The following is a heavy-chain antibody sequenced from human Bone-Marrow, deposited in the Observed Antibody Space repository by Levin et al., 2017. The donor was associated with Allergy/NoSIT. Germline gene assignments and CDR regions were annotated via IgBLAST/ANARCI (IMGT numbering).Heavy chain of an antibody. J-gene: IGHJ6*02. CDR1: DFTFSNYV. CDR2: IGGRGDSV. V-gene: IGHV3-23*01. CDR3: AKGTCSGFACFSAGRLHG. D-gene: IGHD2-15*01. Sequence: PGGSLRLSCTASDFTFSNYVMSWVRQAPGKGLEWVSTIGGRGDSVDYADSVKGRFTISRDNSRNILYLQMFSLRVEDTALYFCAKGTCSGFACFSAGRLHGWGQGTTVTVSS.